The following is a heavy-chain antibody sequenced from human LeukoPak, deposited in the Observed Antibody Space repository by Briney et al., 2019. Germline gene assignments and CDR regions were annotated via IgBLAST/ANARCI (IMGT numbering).Heavy chain of an antibody. CDR3: ARDSRMALDY. CDR1: GGSISSSSYY. V-gene: IGHV4-39*07. CDR2: IYYSGST. D-gene: IGHD5-24*01. J-gene: IGHJ4*02. Sequence: SETLSLTCTVSGGSISSSSYYWGWIRQPPGKGLEWIGSIYYSGSTYYNPSLKSRVTISVDTSKNQFSLKLSSVTAADTAVYYCARDSRMALDYWGQGTLVTVSS.